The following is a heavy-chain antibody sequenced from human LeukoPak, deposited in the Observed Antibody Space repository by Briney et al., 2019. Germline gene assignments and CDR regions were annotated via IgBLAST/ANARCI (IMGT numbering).Heavy chain of an antibody. J-gene: IGHJ3*02. D-gene: IGHD5-24*01. Sequence: PGGSPRLSCAASGFTFSSYEMNWVRQAPGKGLEWVSYISSSGSTIYYADSVKGRFTISRDNAKNSLYLQMNSLRAEDTAVYYCARDLYEEMGDAFDIWGQGTMVTVSS. CDR1: GFTFSSYE. CDR2: ISSSGSTI. V-gene: IGHV3-48*03. CDR3: ARDLYEEMGDAFDI.